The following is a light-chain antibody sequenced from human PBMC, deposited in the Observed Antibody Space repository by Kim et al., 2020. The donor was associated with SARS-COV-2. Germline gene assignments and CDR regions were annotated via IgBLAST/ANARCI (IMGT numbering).Light chain of an antibody. V-gene: IGKV1-5*01. CDR3: QQYNSQGT. CDR1: QSIRSW. Sequence: DIQMTQSPSTLSASVGDTVTITCRASQSIRSWLAWYQQKPGKAPKLLIYDASNLESGVPSRFGGSGSGTEFTLTINSLQPDDFATYYCQQYNSQGTFGQGTKVDIK. CDR2: DAS. J-gene: IGKJ1*01.